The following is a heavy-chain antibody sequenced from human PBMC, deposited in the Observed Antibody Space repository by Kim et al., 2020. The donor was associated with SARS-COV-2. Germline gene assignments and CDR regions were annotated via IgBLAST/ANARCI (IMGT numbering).Heavy chain of an antibody. V-gene: IGHV3-7*03. D-gene: IGHD6-13*01. CDR1: GFPFSNYS. CDR2: INQDGSKK. J-gene: IGHJ4*02. Sequence: GGSLRLSCAASGFPFSNYSLHWVRQAPGKGLEWVANINQDGSKKYYVASVKGRFTISRDNAKNSVYLQMNSLRAEDTAVYYCVNVGQLYWGQGTQVIVS. CDR3: VNVGQLY.